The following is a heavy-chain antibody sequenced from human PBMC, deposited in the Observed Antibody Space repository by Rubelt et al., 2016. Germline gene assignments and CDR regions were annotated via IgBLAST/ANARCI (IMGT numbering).Heavy chain of an antibody. J-gene: IGHJ6*02. CDR3: AIVVVPATYGMDV. V-gene: IGHV4-59*01. D-gene: IGHD2-2*01. CDR1: GGSISSYY. CDR2: IYYSGST. Sequence: QVQLQESGPGLVKPSETLSLTCTVSGGSISSYYWSWIRQPPGKGLEWIGYIYYSGSTNYNPSLKSRVTISVDTSKNQFSLRLSSVTAADTAVYYCAIVVVPATYGMDVWGQGTTVTVSS.